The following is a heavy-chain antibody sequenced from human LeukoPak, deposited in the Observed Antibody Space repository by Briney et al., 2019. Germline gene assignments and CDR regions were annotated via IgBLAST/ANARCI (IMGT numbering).Heavy chain of an antibody. V-gene: IGHV4-59*01. D-gene: IGHD1-26*01. CDR1: GGSISSYY. CDR3: ARDQWGLPAY. Sequence: SETLSLTCTVSGGSISSYYWSWIRQPPGKGLEWIGYIYYSGSTNYSPSLKSRVTISVDTSKNQFSLKLSSVTAADTAVYYCARDQWGLPAYWGQGTLVTVSS. CDR2: IYYSGST. J-gene: IGHJ4*02.